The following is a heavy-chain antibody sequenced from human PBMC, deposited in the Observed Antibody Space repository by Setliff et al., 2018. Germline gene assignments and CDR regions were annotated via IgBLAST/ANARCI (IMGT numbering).Heavy chain of an antibody. CDR3: RVWIGDLSRDF. D-gene: IGHD3-10*01. V-gene: IGHV3-23*01. J-gene: IGHJ4*02. Sequence: GGSLRLSCAASAFTFSRYAMSWVRQSPGKGLEWVSAISGSGGSTYYADSVKGRFTISRDNSKNTLYLQKSSLRADDTAVYYCRVWIGDLSRDFWGRGTLVTVSS. CDR1: AFTFSRYA. CDR2: ISGSGGST.